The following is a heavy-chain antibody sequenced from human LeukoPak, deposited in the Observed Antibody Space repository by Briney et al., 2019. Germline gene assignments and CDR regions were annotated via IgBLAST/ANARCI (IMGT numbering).Heavy chain of an antibody. Sequence: PGGSLRLSCAASGFTFSSYEMNWVRQAPGKGLEWVSYISSSGSTIYYADSVKSRFTISRDNAKNSLYLQMNSLRAEDTAVYYRARSSGWYHRGPDYYYYYMDVWGKGTTVTVS. CDR2: ISSSGSTI. D-gene: IGHD6-19*01. CDR1: GFTFSSYE. CDR3: ARSSGWYHRGPDYYYYYMDV. J-gene: IGHJ6*03. V-gene: IGHV3-48*03.